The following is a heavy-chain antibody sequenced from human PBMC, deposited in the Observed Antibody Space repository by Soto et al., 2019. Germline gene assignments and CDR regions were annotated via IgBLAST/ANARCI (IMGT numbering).Heavy chain of an antibody. D-gene: IGHD3-10*01. Sequence: ASVKVSCKASGYTLINFGISWVRQAPGQGLEWMGWISPYNGNTKYAQKFQGRVTMTTDTSTSTAYMELRSLRSDDTAVYYCARDPFSFFYGSTSPTGVDAWGQRTSVTVSS. J-gene: IGHJ6*02. CDR3: ARDPFSFFYGSTSPTGVDA. V-gene: IGHV1-18*01. CDR2: ISPYNGNT. CDR1: GYTLINFG.